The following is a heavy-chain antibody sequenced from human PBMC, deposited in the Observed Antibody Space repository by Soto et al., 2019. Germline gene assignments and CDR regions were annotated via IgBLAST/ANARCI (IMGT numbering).Heavy chain of an antibody. J-gene: IGHJ6*02. CDR3: AAGGEAYYDILTGYRDYYYGMDV. CDR1: GFTFTSSA. Sequence: SVKVSCKASGFTFTSSAVQWVRQARGQRLEWIGWIVVGSGNTNYAQKFQERVTITRDMSTSTAYMELSSLRSEDTAVYYCAAGGEAYYDILTGYRDYYYGMDVWGQGTTVTVSS. V-gene: IGHV1-58*01. D-gene: IGHD3-9*01. CDR2: IVVGSGNT.